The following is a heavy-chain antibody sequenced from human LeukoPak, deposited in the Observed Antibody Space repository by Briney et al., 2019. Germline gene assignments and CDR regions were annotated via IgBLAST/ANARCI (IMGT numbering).Heavy chain of an antibody. CDR1: GGTFSSYA. Sequence: RASVKVSCKASGGTFSSYAISWVRPAPGQGLEWMGRIIPILGIANYAQKFQGRVTITADKSTSTAYMELSSLRSEDTAVYYCASQSGRIVGATSYWGQGTLVTVSS. CDR3: ASQSGRIVGATSY. J-gene: IGHJ4*02. D-gene: IGHD1-26*01. V-gene: IGHV1-69*04. CDR2: IIPILGIA.